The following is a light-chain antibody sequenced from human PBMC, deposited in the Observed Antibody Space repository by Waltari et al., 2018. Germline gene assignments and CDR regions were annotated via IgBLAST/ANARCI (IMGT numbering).Light chain of an antibody. V-gene: IGKV1-6*01. CDR3: LQDNEYPLT. Sequence: AIQMTQSPSSVSASVGDRVTITCRASQDIGSDLGWYEQKPGKAPKVLIYGASKLQDGAPSRFSGSGFGTDFTLTITSLQPEDFATYYCLQDNEYPLTFGGGTTV. CDR2: GAS. J-gene: IGKJ4*01. CDR1: QDIGSD.